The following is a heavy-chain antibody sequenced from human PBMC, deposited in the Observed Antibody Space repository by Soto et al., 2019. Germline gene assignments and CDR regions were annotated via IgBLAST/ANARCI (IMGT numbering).Heavy chain of an antibody. J-gene: IGHJ6*02. Sequence: QVQLVESGGGVVQPGRSLRLSCAASGFTFSSYAMHWVRQAPGKGLEWVAVISYDGSNKYYADSVKGRFTISRDNSKNTLYLQMNSLRAEDTAVYYCARDSSRSGYDPNYYYYGMDVWGQGTTVTVSS. CDR1: GFTFSSYA. CDR3: ARDSSRSGYDPNYYYYGMDV. CDR2: ISYDGSNK. V-gene: IGHV3-30-3*01. D-gene: IGHD5-12*01.